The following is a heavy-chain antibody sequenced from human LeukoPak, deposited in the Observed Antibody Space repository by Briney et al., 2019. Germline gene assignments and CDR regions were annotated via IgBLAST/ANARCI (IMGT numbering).Heavy chain of an antibody. D-gene: IGHD2-15*01. Sequence: GGSLRLSCAASGFTFSSYAMHWVRQAPGKGLEWVAVISYDGSNEYYADSVKGRFTISRDNSKNTLYLQMNSLRAEDTAVYYCARDRTICSGGSCYSGLDYWGQGTLVTVSS. CDR2: ISYDGSNE. CDR1: GFTFSSYA. J-gene: IGHJ4*02. V-gene: IGHV3-30-3*01. CDR3: ARDRTICSGGSCYSGLDY.